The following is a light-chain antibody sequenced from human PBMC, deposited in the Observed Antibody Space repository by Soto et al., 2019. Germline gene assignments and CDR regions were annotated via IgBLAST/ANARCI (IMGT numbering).Light chain of an antibody. CDR3: AIWDDSLTVI. Sequence: QSVLTQPPSASGTPGQRVTISCSGSSSNIGSYPVNWYQHLPGTAPKLLIYTNYERPSGVPDRFSGSKSGTSASLAISGLQSEDEADYYCAIWDDSLTVIFGGGTKLTVL. CDR1: SSNIGSYP. CDR2: TNY. J-gene: IGLJ2*01. V-gene: IGLV1-44*01.